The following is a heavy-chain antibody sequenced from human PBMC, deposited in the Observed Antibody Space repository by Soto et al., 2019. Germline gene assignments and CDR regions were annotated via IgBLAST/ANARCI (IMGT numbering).Heavy chain of an antibody. V-gene: IGHV1-46*01. CDR3: ARHLSQNYYYDSSGYYYVPYYYGMDV. CDR1: GYTFTSYY. Sequence: ASVKVSCKASGYTFTSYYMHWVRQAPGQGLEWMGIINPSGGSTSYAQKFQGRVTMTRDTSTSTVYMELSSLRSEDTAMYYCARHLSQNYYYDSSGYYYVPYYYGMDVWGQGTTVTSP. J-gene: IGHJ6*02. D-gene: IGHD3-22*01. CDR2: INPSGGST.